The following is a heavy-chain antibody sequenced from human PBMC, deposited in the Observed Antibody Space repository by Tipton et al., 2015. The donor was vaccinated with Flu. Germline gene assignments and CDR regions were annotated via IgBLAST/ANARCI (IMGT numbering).Heavy chain of an antibody. V-gene: IGHV3-53*01. CDR3: ARGYYDSSGYFGYWYFDL. CDR1: GFTVSSNY. D-gene: IGHD3-22*01. Sequence: VQLVQSGGGLIQPGGSLRLSCAASGFTVSSNYMSWVRQAPGKGLEWVSVIYSGGSTYYADSVKGRFTISRDNSKNTLYLQINSLRAEDTAVYYCARGYYDSSGYFGYWYFDLWGRGTLVTVSS. CDR2: IYSGGST. J-gene: IGHJ2*01.